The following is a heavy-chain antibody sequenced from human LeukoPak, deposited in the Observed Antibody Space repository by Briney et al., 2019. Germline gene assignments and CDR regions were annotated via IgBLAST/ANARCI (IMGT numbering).Heavy chain of an antibody. Sequence: PSETLSVTCNVSGASISGHYWSWIRHPAGKSLEWIGRIHTSGSPIYNPSLSSRVTMSVDTSKGQFSLTMNSLTAADTAIYCCARQRLDGDILGFDWWGQGTLVTVSS. V-gene: IGHV4-4*07. J-gene: IGHJ4*02. CDR2: IHTSGSP. D-gene: IGHD2-21*01. CDR3: ARQRLDGDILGFDW. CDR1: GASISGHY.